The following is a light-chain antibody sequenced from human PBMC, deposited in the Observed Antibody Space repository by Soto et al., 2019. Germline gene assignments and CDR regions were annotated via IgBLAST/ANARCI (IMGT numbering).Light chain of an antibody. V-gene: IGLV2-8*01. CDR1: SSDVGGYNY. CDR2: EVS. CDR3: SSYAVTNIFV. J-gene: IGLJ1*01. Sequence: QSVLTQPPSASGSPGQSVTISCTGTSSDVGGYNYVSWYQQHPGKAPKVIIYEVSKRPSGVPDRFSGSKSGSTASLTVSGFQAEDEADYYCSSYAVTNIFVFGTGTKVTVL.